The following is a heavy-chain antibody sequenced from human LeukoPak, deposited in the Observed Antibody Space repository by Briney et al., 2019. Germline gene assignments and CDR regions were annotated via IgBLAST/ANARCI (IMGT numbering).Heavy chain of an antibody. V-gene: IGHV4-31*03. CDR3: VRGGFYVKY. Sequence: PSETLSHNCSVSGDSISDGGYYWSWIRQHPGKGLEWVGYIYYSGTTYYNPTLKSRVSMSVDAWENQFSLSLTSVTAADTAIYFCVRGGFYVKYWGQGKLVTVSS. J-gene: IGHJ4*02. CDR1: GDSISDGGYY. CDR2: IYYSGTT. D-gene: IGHD3-22*01.